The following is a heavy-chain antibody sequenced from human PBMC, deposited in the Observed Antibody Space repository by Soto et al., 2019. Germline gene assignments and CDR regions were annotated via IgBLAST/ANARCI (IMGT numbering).Heavy chain of an antibody. D-gene: IGHD1-26*01. CDR2: INAGNGNT. V-gene: IGHV1-3*01. Sequence: QVQLVQSGAEVKKPGASVKVSCKASGYTFTSYAMHWVRQAPGQRLEWMGWINAGNGNTKYSQKFQGRVTITRDTSASTAYMELSSLTSEDTAVYYCARAQGGYSGSYRFDYWGKGTLVTVSS. CDR3: ARAQGGYSGSYRFDY. J-gene: IGHJ4*02. CDR1: GYTFTSYA.